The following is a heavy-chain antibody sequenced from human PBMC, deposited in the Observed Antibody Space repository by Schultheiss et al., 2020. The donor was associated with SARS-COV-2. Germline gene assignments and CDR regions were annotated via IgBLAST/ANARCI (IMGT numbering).Heavy chain of an antibody. V-gene: IGHV4-59*12. CDR3: ARGQLRFLEWTKNNWFDP. CDR1: GGSISSYY. D-gene: IGHD3-3*01. J-gene: IGHJ5*02. Sequence: SETLSLTCTVSGGSISSYYWSWIRQPPGKGLEWIGSIYYSGSTYYNPSLKSRVTISVDTSKNQFSLKLSSVTAADTAVYYCARGQLRFLEWTKNNWFDPWGQGTLVTVSS. CDR2: IYYSGST.